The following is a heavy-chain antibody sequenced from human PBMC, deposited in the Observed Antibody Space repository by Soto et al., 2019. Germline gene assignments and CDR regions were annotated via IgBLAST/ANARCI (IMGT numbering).Heavy chain of an antibody. CDR2: INHSGST. V-gene: IGHV4-34*01. Sequence: PSETLSLTCAVYGGSFSGYYWSWIRQPPGKGLEWIGEINHSGSTNYNPSLKSRVTISVDTSKNQFSLKLSSVTAADTAVYYCARGVAGSYYYYGMDVWGQGTTVT. CDR1: GGSFSGYY. D-gene: IGHD6-19*01. CDR3: ARGVAGSYYYYGMDV. J-gene: IGHJ6*02.